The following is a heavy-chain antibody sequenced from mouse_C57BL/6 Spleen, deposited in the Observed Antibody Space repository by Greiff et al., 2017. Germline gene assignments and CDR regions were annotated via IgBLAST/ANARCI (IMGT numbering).Heavy chain of an antibody. CDR1: GYTFTSYW. V-gene: IGHV1-55*01. CDR3: GASNRDRDYAMDY. Sequence: QVQLQQPGAELVKPGASVKMSCKASGYTFTSYWITWVKQRPGQGLEWIGDISPGSGSTNYNEKFKSKATLTVDTSSSTAYMQLSSLTSEDSAVYYCGASNRDRDYAMDYWGQGTSVTVSS. D-gene: IGHD4-1*02. CDR2: ISPGSGST. J-gene: IGHJ4*01.